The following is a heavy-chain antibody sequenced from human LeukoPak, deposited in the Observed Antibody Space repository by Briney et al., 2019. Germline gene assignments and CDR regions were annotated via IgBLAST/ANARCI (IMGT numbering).Heavy chain of an antibody. J-gene: IGHJ6*03. D-gene: IGHD2-21*01. V-gene: IGHV1-46*01. Sequence: GASVKVSCKASGYTFTSYYMHWVRQAPGQGLEWMGIINPSGGSTSYAQKFQGRVTMTRDMSTSTVYMELSSLRSEDTAVYYCARDREGLWWRSDEGYYMDVWGKGTTVTVSS. CDR2: INPSGGST. CDR3: ARDREGLWWRSDEGYYMDV. CDR1: GYTFTSYY.